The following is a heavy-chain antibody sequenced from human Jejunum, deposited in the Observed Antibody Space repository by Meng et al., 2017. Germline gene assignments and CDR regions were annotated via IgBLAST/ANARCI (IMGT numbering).Heavy chain of an antibody. J-gene: IGHJ4*02. V-gene: IGHV4-59*01. CDR3: ARVVGYSGYSDS. CDR2: TYYSGRN. Sequence: QVQLQESGPGLVKASETLSLTCTVSGVSITSSYWGWIRQPPGKGLEWIGSTYYSGRNDYNPSLNSRLTMSVDTSKSQFSLNLKSLTSADTAVYFCARVVGYSGYSDSWGQGTLVTVSS. CDR1: GVSITSSY. D-gene: IGHD5-12*01.